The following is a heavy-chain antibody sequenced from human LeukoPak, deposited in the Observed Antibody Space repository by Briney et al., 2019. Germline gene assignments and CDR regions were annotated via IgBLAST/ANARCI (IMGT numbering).Heavy chain of an antibody. CDR3: ARAVAYYMDV. Sequence: PSETLSLTCTVSNGSISSDTYFWSWIRQPAGKGLEWIGRMSSSGISTYSPSLKSRVTISIDTSRNQFSLKVNSVTAADTAVYYCARAVAYYMDVWGRGTTVTVSS. CDR2: MSSSGIS. D-gene: IGHD6-19*01. CDR1: NGSISSDTYF. J-gene: IGHJ6*03. V-gene: IGHV4-61*02.